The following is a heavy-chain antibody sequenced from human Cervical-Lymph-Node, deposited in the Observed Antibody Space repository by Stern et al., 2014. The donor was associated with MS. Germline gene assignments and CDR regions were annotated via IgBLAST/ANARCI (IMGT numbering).Heavy chain of an antibody. Sequence: VQLVQSGAEVKKPGASVKVSCKAFRYTYTSYNIHWVRQAPGQGLEWMGIINPSDGITNYTQKFQGRVTMTRDTSTGTVYMELSSLRFDDTAVYYCAISNSDDFWGQGTLVTVSS. CDR2: INPSDGIT. J-gene: IGHJ4*02. CDR3: AISNSDDF. V-gene: IGHV1-46*01. D-gene: IGHD4-11*01. CDR1: RYTYTSYN.